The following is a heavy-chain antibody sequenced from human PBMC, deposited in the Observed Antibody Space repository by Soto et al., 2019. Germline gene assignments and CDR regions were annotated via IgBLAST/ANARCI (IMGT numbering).Heavy chain of an antibody. CDR2: ISYDGSNK. CDR1: GFTFSSYA. J-gene: IGHJ6*02. D-gene: IGHD1-7*01. CDR3: ARDQGGTTLYYHGMDV. Sequence: QVQLVESGGGVVQPGRSLRLSCAASGFTFSSYAMHWVRQAPGQGLEWVALISYDGSNKYYADSVKGRFTISRDNSKNTLYLQMNSLRTEDTAVYHCARDQGGTTLYYHGMDVWGQGTTVTVSS. V-gene: IGHV3-30-3*01.